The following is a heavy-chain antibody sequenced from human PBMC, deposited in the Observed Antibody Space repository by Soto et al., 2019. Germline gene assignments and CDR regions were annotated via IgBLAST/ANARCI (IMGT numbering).Heavy chain of an antibody. Sequence: GESLKISFQCSGYTFSNLWIGWARQFPRQGLELMGINYHGDHETKYGPSFLGKVTISAEKSINPAYLQWSSLEAADSAFYFCARSPRICPYFDVWGQGALVTVSS. J-gene: IGHJ4*02. CDR2: NYHGDHET. CDR1: GYTFSNLW. CDR3: ARSPRICPYFDV. V-gene: IGHV5-51*01.